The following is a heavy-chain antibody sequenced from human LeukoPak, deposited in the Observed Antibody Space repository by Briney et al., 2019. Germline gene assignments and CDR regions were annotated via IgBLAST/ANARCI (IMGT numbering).Heavy chain of an antibody. V-gene: IGHV4-59*01. CDR1: GDSINIYY. CDR2: IYYSGST. D-gene: IGHD5-12*01. J-gene: IGHJ2*01. CDR3: ARGTYSGCDYWYFDL. Sequence: SETLSLTCTVSGDSINIYYWSWIRHPPGKGLEWIGYIYYSGSTNYNPSLKSRVTLSIDTSKNQFSLKLRSVAAADTAVYYCARGTYSGCDYWYFDLWGRGTLVTVSS.